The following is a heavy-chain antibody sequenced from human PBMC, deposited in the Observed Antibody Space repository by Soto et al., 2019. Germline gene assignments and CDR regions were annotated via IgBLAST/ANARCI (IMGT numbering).Heavy chain of an antibody. J-gene: IGHJ3*02. V-gene: IGHV5-51*01. D-gene: IGHD2-2*01. Sequence: PGASLKISCKASGYSFTDYWIAWVRQMPGKGLEWMGIIYPHDSDTKYSPSFQGQVTISADKSITTAYLQWSSLKASDTAMYYCARHRSSSPYAASHIWGQGTMVTVSS. CDR2: IYPHDSDT. CDR1: GYSFTDYW. CDR3: ARHRSSSPYAASHI.